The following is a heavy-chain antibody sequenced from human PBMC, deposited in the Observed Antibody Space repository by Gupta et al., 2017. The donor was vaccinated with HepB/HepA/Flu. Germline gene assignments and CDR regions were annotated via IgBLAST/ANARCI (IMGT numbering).Heavy chain of an antibody. CDR3: ARSALGGYDFSMGDTAPDY. J-gene: IGHJ4*02. CDR2: INPSGGST. Sequence: QVQLVQSGAEVKKPGASVKVSCKASGYTFTSYYMHWVRQAPGQGLEWMGIINPSGGSTSYAQKFQGRVTMTRDTSTSTVYMELSSLRSEDTAVYYCARSALGGYDFSMGDTAPDYWGQGTLVTVSS. D-gene: IGHD5-12*01. CDR1: GYTFTSYY. V-gene: IGHV1-46*01.